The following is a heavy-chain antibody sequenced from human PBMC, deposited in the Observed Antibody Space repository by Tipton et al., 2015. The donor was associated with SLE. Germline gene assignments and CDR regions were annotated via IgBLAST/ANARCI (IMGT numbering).Heavy chain of an antibody. CDR1: GDSFSSGSSS. V-gene: IGHV4-39*07. J-gene: IGHJ4*02. CDR2: IYFSGSAYST. CDR3: ARDRGGNSSVYFDY. D-gene: IGHD4-23*01. Sequence: TLSLTCTVSGDSFSSGSSSWNWVRQPPGKGLEWIGDIYFSGSAYSTYYNPSLKSRVTISVDKPENHFSLRLSAVTAADTAVYYCARDRGGNSSVYFDYWGQGTLVTVSS.